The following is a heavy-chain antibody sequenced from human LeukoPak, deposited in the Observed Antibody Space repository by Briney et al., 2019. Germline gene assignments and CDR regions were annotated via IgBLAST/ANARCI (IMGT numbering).Heavy chain of an antibody. J-gene: IGHJ4*02. V-gene: IGHV4-4*07. CDR1: GGSFSSYY. CDR2: FYISGST. D-gene: IGHD4-11*01. CDR3: ARDFLLQSEGLFDY. Sequence: SETLSPTCAVYGGSFSSYYWTWIRQPAGKGLEWIGRFYISGSTNYNPSLKSRVTMSVDTSKNQFSLRLNSVTAADTAVYYCARDFLLQSEGLFDYWGQGTLVTVSS.